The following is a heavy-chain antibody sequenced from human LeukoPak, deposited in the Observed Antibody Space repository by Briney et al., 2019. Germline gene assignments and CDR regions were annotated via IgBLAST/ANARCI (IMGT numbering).Heavy chain of an antibody. V-gene: IGHV3-43*02. CDR1: GFIFDNYA. CDR3: ARESETSGWYDY. CDR2: ISGDGGST. D-gene: IGHD6-19*01. J-gene: IGHJ4*02. Sequence: GGSLRLSCAAPGFIFDNYAIHWVRQVPGKGLEWVSLISGDGGSTFYADSVRGRFTISRDNTRKSLSLQMSSLRSEDTALYYCARESETSGWYDYWGQGTLVTVSS.